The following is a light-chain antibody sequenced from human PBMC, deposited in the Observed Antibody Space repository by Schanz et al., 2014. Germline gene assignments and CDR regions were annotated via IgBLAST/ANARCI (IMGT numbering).Light chain of an antibody. CDR1: SSDVGGYNY. J-gene: IGLJ2*01. Sequence: QSALTQPASVSGSPGQSISISCTGTSSDVGGYNYVSWYQQYPGKAPKVMIYDVSSRPSGVSNRFSGSKSGNTASLTVSWLQAEDEAVYYCSSYAGSNNLVFGGGTKLTVL. V-gene: IGLV2-14*03. CDR3: SSYAGSNNLV. CDR2: DVS.